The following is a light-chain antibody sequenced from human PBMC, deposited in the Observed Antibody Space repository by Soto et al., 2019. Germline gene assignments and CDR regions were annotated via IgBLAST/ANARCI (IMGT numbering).Light chain of an antibody. Sequence: NFMLTQPHSVSESPGKTVTISCTRSSGSIASNYVQWYQQRPGSAPTTVIYEDNQRPSGVPDRFSGSIDSYSNSASLTISELKTEDEADYYCQSYGSSNYVVFGGGTKLTVL. CDR2: EDN. CDR1: SGSIASNY. V-gene: IGLV6-57*04. CDR3: QSYGSSNYVV. J-gene: IGLJ2*01.